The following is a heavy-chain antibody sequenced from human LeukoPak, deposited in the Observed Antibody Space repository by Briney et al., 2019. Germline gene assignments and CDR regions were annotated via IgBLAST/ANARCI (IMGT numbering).Heavy chain of an antibody. Sequence: PSETLSLTCTVSGASISTYYWSWIRQPPGKGLEWIGYLFFGGSTNYNPSLQSRVTISSDTSKNQFSLKLTSVTAADTAVYYCAGAGGGWSFDYLGEGTLVTVSS. D-gene: IGHD6-19*01. J-gene: IGHJ4*02. CDR3: AGAGGGWSFDY. CDR1: GASISTYY. CDR2: LFFGGST. V-gene: IGHV4-59*01.